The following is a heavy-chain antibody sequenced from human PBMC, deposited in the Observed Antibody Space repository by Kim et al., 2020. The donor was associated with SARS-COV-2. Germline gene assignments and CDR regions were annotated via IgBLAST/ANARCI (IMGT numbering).Heavy chain of an antibody. J-gene: IGHJ6*02. Sequence: GGSLRLSCAASGFTFDDYAMHWVRQAPGKGLEWVSLISGDGGSTYYADSVKGRFTISRDKSKNSLYLQMNSLRSEDTALYYCAKGGVGGLLSKLFAPAFDDSVAMSVWGQGSTVTASS. CDR1: GFTFDDYA. V-gene: IGHV3-43*02. CDR3: AKGGVGGLLSKLFAPAFDDSVAMSV. D-gene: IGHD3-3*01. CDR2: ISGDGGST.